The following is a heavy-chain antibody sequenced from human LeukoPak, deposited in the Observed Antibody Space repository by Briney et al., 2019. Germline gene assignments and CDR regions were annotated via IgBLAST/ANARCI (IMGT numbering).Heavy chain of an antibody. V-gene: IGHV1-18*01. Sequence: AASVTVSCKASGYTFTSYGISWVRQAPGQGLEWMGWISAYNGNTNYAQKLQGRVTMTTDTSTSTAYMELRSLRSDDTAVYYCARGGKYYDYVWGSYRGRSEDRAFDIWGQGTMVTVSS. D-gene: IGHD3-16*02. CDR2: ISAYNGNT. CDR3: ARGGKYYDYVWGSYRGRSEDRAFDI. J-gene: IGHJ3*02. CDR1: GYTFTSYG.